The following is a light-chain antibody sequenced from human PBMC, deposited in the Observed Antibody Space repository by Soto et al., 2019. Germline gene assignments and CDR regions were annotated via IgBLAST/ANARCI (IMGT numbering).Light chain of an antibody. CDR1: QSVRSY. V-gene: IGKV3-11*01. Sequence: IVLMQSPDTLSLSPGERATLSCRASQSVRSYLAWYQQKPGQAPRLLIYDASNRATGIPARFSGSGSGTDFTLTISSLEPEDFAVYYCQQRSNWPPITFGQGTKVDIK. CDR2: DAS. CDR3: QQRSNWPPIT. J-gene: IGKJ1*01.